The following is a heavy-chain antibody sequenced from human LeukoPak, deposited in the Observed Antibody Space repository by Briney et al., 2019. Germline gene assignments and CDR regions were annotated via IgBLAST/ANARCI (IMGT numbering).Heavy chain of an antibody. Sequence: PGGSLRLSCAASGFTFSGSSVHWVRQASGKGLEWVGLIRNKANSYATAYAASVQGRFTISRDDSKDTAYLHMNSLKTENTAVYYCTRGAYYSFDYWGQGTLVTVSS. D-gene: IGHD3-3*01. J-gene: IGHJ4*02. CDR1: GFTFSGSS. CDR2: IRNKANSYAT. CDR3: TRGAYYSFDY. V-gene: IGHV3-73*01.